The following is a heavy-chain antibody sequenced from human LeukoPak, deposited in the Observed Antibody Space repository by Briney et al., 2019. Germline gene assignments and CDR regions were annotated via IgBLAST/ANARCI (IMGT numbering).Heavy chain of an antibody. Sequence: GGSLRLSCAASGFTFSSYGMHWVRQAPGKGLEWVAFIRYDGSNKYYADSVKGRFTISRDNSKNTLYLQMNSLRAEDTAVYYCAKEVYSSGWATASWGQGTLVTVSS. D-gene: IGHD6-19*01. CDR1: GFTFSSYG. J-gene: IGHJ4*02. CDR3: AKEVYSSGWATAS. CDR2: IRYDGSNK. V-gene: IGHV3-30*02.